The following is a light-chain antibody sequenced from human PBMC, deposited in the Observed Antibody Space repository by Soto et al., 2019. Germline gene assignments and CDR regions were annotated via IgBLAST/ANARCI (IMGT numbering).Light chain of an antibody. CDR1: QTISTY. Sequence: DIQMTLSPSSLSASVGDRVTITCRASQTISTYLNWYQQKPGKAPKLLIYAASTLQSGVPSRFSGSGSGTDFTLTINSLQPEDFATYYCQQSHGIPYTFGQGTKLEIK. CDR3: QQSHGIPYT. V-gene: IGKV1-39*01. CDR2: AAS. J-gene: IGKJ2*01.